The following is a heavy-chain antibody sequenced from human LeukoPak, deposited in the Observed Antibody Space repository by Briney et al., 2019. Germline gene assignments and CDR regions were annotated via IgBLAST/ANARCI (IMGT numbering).Heavy chain of an antibody. Sequence: EASVKVSYKASGYTFTNYDINWVRQATGQGLEWMGWMNPNSGNTGYAQKFQDRVTMTRNTSISTAYMELSSLRSEDTAVYYCARVGSNGWSIVATFDYWGQGTLVTVSS. D-gene: IGHD5-12*01. CDR1: GYTFTNYD. CDR2: MNPNSGNT. J-gene: IGHJ4*02. CDR3: ARVGSNGWSIVATFDY. V-gene: IGHV1-8*01.